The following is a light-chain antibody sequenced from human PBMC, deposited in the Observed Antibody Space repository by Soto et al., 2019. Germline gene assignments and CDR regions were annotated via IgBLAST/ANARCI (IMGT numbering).Light chain of an antibody. J-gene: IGLJ1*01. V-gene: IGLV2-14*03. CDR2: DVT. Sequence: QYVLTQPAAVSCTSGQSITISCTGTSSDVGGYNYLSWYQQYAGKATRLMIFDVTNRPSGVSSRFSASKSGNTATLTISGLQTEDEADYYCCSYTSSDTYVFGTGNKVTVL. CDR3: CSYTSSDTYV. CDR1: SSDVGGYNY.